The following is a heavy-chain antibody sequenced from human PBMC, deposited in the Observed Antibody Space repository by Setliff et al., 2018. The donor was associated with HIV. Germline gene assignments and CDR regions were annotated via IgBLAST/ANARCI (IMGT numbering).Heavy chain of an antibody. Sequence: PSETLSLTCSVSGGSISSGNDYWGWTRQPAGKGLEWIGHIYTDGTIKYNPSLKSRLTISLDTSKNQFSLRLTSVTAADTALYYCARAQIAAPRPYEYWGQGTLVTVSS. J-gene: IGHJ4*02. V-gene: IGHV4-61*09. CDR2: IYTDGTI. CDR1: GGSISSGNDY. D-gene: IGHD6-6*01. CDR3: ARAQIAAPRPYEY.